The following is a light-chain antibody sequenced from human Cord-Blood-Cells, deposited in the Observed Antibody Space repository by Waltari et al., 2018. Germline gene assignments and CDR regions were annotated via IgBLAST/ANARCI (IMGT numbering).Light chain of an antibody. CDR1: QSVSSSY. CDR3: QQYGSARIT. V-gene: IGKV3-20*01. CDR2: GAS. J-gene: IGKJ5*01. Sequence: EIVLTQSPGTLSLSPGERATLSCSASQSVSSSYLAWYQQKPGQAPRPLIYGASSRATGIPDRFSGSGSGTDFTILISRLVPEDFAVYYCQQYGSARITFGQGTRLEIK.